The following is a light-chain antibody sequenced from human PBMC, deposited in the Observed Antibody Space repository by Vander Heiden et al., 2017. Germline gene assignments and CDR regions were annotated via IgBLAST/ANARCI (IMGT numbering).Light chain of an antibody. Sequence: DIQMTQSPSSLSASVGDRVTITCRASQSISSYLNWYQQKPGKAPKLLIYAASSLQSGVPSRFSGSGSGTDFTLTISMLHPEDFATYYCQQSDSTLVTFGGGTKVEIK. CDR3: QQSDSTLVT. CDR1: QSISSY. J-gene: IGKJ4*01. CDR2: AAS. V-gene: IGKV1-39*01.